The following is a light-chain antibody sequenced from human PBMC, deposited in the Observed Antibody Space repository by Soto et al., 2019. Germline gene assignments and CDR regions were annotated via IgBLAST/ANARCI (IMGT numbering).Light chain of an antibody. CDR1: RRDVGGYDY. CDR3: SSFVAGNNYWV. Sequence: QSALIQPPSASGSPGQSVTISCTGTRRDVGGYDYVSWFQQHPGKAPKLIIYEVTKRPSGVPDRFSASKSGNTASLTVSGLQAEDEADYYCSSFVAGNNYWVFGGGTKLTVL. V-gene: IGLV2-8*01. J-gene: IGLJ3*02. CDR2: EVT.